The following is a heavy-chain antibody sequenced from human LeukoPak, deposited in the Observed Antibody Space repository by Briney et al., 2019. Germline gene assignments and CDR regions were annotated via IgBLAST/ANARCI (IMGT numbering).Heavy chain of an antibody. V-gene: IGHV3-30-3*01. Sequence: GGSLRLSCAASGFTFSSYAMHWVGQAPGKGLEGVAVISYDGSNKYYADSVKGRFTISRDNSKNTLYLQMNSLRAEDTAVYYCAIDCSSTSCYNWGQGTLVTVSS. J-gene: IGHJ4*02. CDR2: ISYDGSNK. D-gene: IGHD2-2*01. CDR3: AIDCSSTSCYN. CDR1: GFTFSSYA.